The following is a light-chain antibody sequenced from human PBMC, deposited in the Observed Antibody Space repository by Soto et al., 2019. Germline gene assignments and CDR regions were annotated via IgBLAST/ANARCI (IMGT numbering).Light chain of an antibody. Sequence: QSVLTQPPSASGTPGVRVTISCSGSSSNFAVNTVNWYQQVPGTAPKLLIYSNTQRPSGVPDRFSASKSVTSASLAISGLQSEDEAEYFCSTWDDSLNGPVFGGGTQLTVL. CDR2: SNT. V-gene: IGLV1-44*01. J-gene: IGLJ3*02. CDR3: STWDDSLNGPV. CDR1: SSNFAVNT.